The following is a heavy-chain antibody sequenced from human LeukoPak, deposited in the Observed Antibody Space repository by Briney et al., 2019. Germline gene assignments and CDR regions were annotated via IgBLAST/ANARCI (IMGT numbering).Heavy chain of an antibody. CDR3: SRREDSGTSGYYGL. CDR2: IHYSGFT. CDR1: GGSIRSYH. D-gene: IGHD3-22*01. J-gene: IGHJ4*02. V-gene: IGHV4-59*08. Sequence: PSETLSLTCTVSGGSIRSYHWSWIRQPPGKGLEWIGYIHYSGFTNYNPSLKSRVTISVDTSKNRLSLKLNSVTAADTAVYYCSRREDSGTSGYYGLWGQGTLVTVSS.